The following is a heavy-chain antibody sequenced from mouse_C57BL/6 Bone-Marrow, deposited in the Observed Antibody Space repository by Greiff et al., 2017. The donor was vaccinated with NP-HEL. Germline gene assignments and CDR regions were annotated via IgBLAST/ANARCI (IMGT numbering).Heavy chain of an antibody. Sequence: EVKLQESGAELVRPGASVKLSCTASGFNIKDDYMHWVKQRPEQGLEWIGWIDPENGDTEYASKFQGKATITADTSSNTAYLQLSSLTSEDTAVYYCTTGVTVVAPPAWFAYWGQGTLVTVSA. CDR3: TTGVTVVAPPAWFAY. D-gene: IGHD1-1*01. J-gene: IGHJ3*01. V-gene: IGHV14-4*01. CDR2: IDPENGDT. CDR1: GFNIKDDY.